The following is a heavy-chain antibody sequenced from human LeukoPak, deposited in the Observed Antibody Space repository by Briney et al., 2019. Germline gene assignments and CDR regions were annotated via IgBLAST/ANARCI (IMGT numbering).Heavy chain of an antibody. Sequence: PSETLSLTCTVFGGSISSYYWSWIRQPPGKGLEWIGYIYYSGTTNYNPSLKSRVTISVDTSKNQFSLKLSSVTAADTAVYYCARGVYIAAAQYGYWGQGTLVTVSP. CDR2: IYYSGTT. CDR1: GGSISSYY. CDR3: ARGVYIAAAQYGY. V-gene: IGHV4-59*01. D-gene: IGHD6-13*01. J-gene: IGHJ4*02.